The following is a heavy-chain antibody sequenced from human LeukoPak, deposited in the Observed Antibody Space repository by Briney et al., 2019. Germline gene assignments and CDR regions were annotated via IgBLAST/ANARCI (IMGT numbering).Heavy chain of an antibody. Sequence: ASVKVSCKASGYTFTSYYMHWVRQAPGQGLEWMGIINPSGGSTSYAQKFQGRVTMTRDTSTSTVYMELSSLRSEDTAVYYCARVSGPVYYYDSSGYSPFDYWGQGTLVTVSS. CDR3: ARVSGPVYYYDSSGYSPFDY. V-gene: IGHV1-46*01. CDR1: GYTFTSYY. J-gene: IGHJ4*02. D-gene: IGHD3-22*01. CDR2: INPSGGST.